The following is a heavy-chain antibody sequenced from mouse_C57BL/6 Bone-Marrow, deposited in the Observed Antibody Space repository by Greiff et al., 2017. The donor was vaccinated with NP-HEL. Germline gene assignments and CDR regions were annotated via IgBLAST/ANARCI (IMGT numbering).Heavy chain of an antibody. CDR2: IYPGDGDT. CDR1: GYAFSSSW. V-gene: IGHV1-82*01. CDR3: ARGWFLFAY. D-gene: IGHD2-3*01. Sequence: QVQLQQSGPELVKPGASVKISCKASGYAFSSSWMNWVKQRPGKGLEWIGRIYPGDGDTNYNGKFKGKATLTADKSSSTAYMQRSSLTSEDSAVYFCARGWFLFAYCGQGTLVTVSA. J-gene: IGHJ3*01.